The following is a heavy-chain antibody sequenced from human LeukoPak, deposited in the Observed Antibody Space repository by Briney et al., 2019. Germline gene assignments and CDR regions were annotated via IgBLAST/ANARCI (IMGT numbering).Heavy chain of an antibody. CDR3: ARDWRWLQFGAFGI. CDR2: INSDGSST. D-gene: IGHD5-24*01. J-gene: IGHJ3*02. V-gene: IGHV3-74*01. Sequence: GGSLRLSCAASGSTFSSNWWNWVRQPPGKGLVWFSRINSDGSSTSYADSVKGRFTISRDNAKNTLYLQMNSLRAEDTAVYYCARDWRWLQFGAFGIWGQGTMVTVSS. CDR1: GSTFSSNW.